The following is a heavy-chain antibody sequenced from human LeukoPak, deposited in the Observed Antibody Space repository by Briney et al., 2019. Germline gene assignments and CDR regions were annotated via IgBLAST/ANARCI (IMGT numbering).Heavy chain of an antibody. CDR1: GFTFSRFY. J-gene: IGHJ4*02. Sequence: GGSLRLSCAASGFTFSRFYMTWVRQAPGKGLEWVATIKQDGSDKHYVDSVKGRFIISRDNAKNSLYLQMNSLRAEDTAVYYCARTTILDYWGQGTLVTVSS. CDR3: ARTTILDY. D-gene: IGHD4-17*01. V-gene: IGHV3-7*01. CDR2: IKQDGSDK.